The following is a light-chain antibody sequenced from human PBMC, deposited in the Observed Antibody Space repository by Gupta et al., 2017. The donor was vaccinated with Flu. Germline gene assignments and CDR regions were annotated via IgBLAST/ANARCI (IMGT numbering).Light chain of an antibody. Sequence: QSALTQPASVSGSPGQSATVSCTGTGSDVGTYNLVSWYPQPPGKAPKLIIYEVSNRPSGVPDRFSGSKSGNTASLTISGLQGEDEADYYCSSYTTSYTFVFGTGTKVTVL. CDR3: SSYTTSYTFV. J-gene: IGLJ1*01. CDR1: GSDVGTYNL. CDR2: EVS. V-gene: IGLV2-18*02.